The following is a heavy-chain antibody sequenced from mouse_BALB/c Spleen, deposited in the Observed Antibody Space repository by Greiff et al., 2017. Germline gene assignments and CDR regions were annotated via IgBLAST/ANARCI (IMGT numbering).Heavy chain of an antibody. D-gene: IGHD2-14*01. Sequence: EVKVEESGPSLVKPSQTLSLTCSVTGDSITSGYWNWIRKFPGNKLEYMGYISYSGSTYYNPSLKSRISITRDTSKNQYYLQLNSVTTEDTATYYCARRGVRGFAYWGQGTLVTVSA. V-gene: IGHV3-8*02. CDR2: ISYSGST. CDR3: ARRGVRGFAY. CDR1: GDSITSGY. J-gene: IGHJ3*01.